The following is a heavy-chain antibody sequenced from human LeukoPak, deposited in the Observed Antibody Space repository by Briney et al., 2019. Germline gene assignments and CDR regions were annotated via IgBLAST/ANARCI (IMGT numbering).Heavy chain of an antibody. Sequence: GASVKVSCKASGYTFTSYDINWVRQATGQGLEWMGWMNPNSGNTGYAQKFQGRVTMTRNTSISTAYMELSSLRSEDTAVYYCARGYWDCSSTSCYERFDPWGQGTLVTVSS. CDR2: MNPNSGNT. V-gene: IGHV1-8*01. D-gene: IGHD2-2*01. CDR3: ARGYWDCSSTSCYERFDP. CDR1: GYTFTSYD. J-gene: IGHJ5*02.